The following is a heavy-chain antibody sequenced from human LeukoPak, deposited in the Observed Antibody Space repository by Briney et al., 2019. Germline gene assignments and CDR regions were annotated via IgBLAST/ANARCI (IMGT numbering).Heavy chain of an antibody. CDR3: ARDSSGTYFDY. CDR1: GGSFSGYY. CDR2: IYTSGGT. V-gene: IGHV4-4*07. Sequence: SETLSLTCAVYGGSFSGYYWSWIRQPAGKGLEWIGRIYTSGGTNYNPSLKTRVTISLDTSKNQFSLKLSSVTAADTAVYYCARDSSGTYFDYWGQGTLVTVSS. J-gene: IGHJ4*02. D-gene: IGHD3-10*01.